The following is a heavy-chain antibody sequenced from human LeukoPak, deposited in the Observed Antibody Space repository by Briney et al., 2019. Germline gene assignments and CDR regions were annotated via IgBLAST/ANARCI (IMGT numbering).Heavy chain of an antibody. J-gene: IGHJ4*02. CDR1: GFTFSSYE. Sequence: GGSLRLSCPASGFTFSSYEMTWVRQAPGKGLEWVSYISGSGFAIYYADSVKGRFTISRDNAKNSLYLQMNSLRAEDTAVYYCAREGDVYSWNDGYYFDHWGQGTLVTVSS. CDR3: AREGDVYSWNDGYYFDH. CDR2: ISGSGFAI. V-gene: IGHV3-48*03. D-gene: IGHD1-1*01.